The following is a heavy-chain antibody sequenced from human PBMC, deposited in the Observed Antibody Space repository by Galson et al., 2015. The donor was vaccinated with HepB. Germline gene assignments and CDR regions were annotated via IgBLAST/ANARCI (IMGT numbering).Heavy chain of an antibody. CDR3: ARGEHGNRVSLFDP. CDR2: TYYRTKWYD. CDR1: GDSVSRTSAS. Sequence: CAISGDSVSRTSASWHWIRQSPSRRLEWLGRTYYRTKWYDDYEVSVRSRISINPDTSKNQVSLHLNSVTPEDTAVYYCARGEHGNRVSLFDPWGQGILVTVSS. D-gene: IGHD1-14*01. V-gene: IGHV6-1*01. J-gene: IGHJ5*02.